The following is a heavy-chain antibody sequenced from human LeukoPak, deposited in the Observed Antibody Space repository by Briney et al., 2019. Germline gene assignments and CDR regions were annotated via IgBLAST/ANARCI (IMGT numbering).Heavy chain of an antibody. CDR3: ARGSRISMFGVTHMRGTFDI. Sequence: ETLSLTCAVYGGSFSGYYWSWIRQPPGKGLEWIGEINRSGSTNYNPSLKSRVTISVDTSKNQVSLKLTSVTAADTAVYFCARGSRISMFGVTHMRGTFDIWGQGTAVTVSS. D-gene: IGHD3-3*01. V-gene: IGHV4-34*01. CDR2: INRSGST. J-gene: IGHJ3*02. CDR1: GGSFSGYY.